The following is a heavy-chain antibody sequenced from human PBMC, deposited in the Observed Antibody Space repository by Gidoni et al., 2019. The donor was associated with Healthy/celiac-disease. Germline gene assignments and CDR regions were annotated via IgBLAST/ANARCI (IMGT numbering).Heavy chain of an antibody. CDR2: ISSSGSTI. J-gene: IGHJ4*02. CDR3: ARDVEMATITSSFDY. V-gene: IGHV3-11*01. CDR1: GFPFSDYY. D-gene: IGHD5-12*01. Sequence: QVQLVESGGGLVKPGGSLRLSCSASGFPFSDYYMSWIRQAPVKGLEWVSYISSSGSTIYYADSVKGRFTISRDNAKNSLYLQMNSLRAEDTAVYYCARDVEMATITSSFDYWGQGTLVTVSS.